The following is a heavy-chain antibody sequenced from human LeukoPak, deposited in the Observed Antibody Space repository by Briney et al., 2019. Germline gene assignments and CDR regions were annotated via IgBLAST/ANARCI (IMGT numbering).Heavy chain of an antibody. D-gene: IGHD1-26*01. V-gene: IGHV3-66*01. J-gene: IGHJ6*02. CDR1: GFTVTGNY. Sequence: GGSLRLSCAAPGFTVTGNYMSWVRQAPGKGLEWVSITYSGGDSNSADSVKGRFTITRDDSKNTLFLQMNSLRPEDTATYYCTKGENGMDVWGQGTTVTVSS. CDR2: TYSGGDS. CDR3: TKGENGMDV.